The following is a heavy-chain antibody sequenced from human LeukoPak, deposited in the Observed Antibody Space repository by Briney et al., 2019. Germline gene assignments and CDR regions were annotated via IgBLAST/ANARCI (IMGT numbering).Heavy chain of an antibody. D-gene: IGHD2-21*02. V-gene: IGHV1-2*02. CDR3: ARAAHIVVVTAYRAWFDP. J-gene: IGHJ5*02. CDR2: INPNSGGT. Sequence: ASVKVSCKASGYTFTGYYMHWVRQAPGQGLEWMGWINPNSGGTNYAQKFQVRVTMTRDTSISTAYMELSRLRSDDTAVYYCARAAHIVVVTAYRAWFDPWGQGTLVTVSS. CDR1: GYTFTGYY.